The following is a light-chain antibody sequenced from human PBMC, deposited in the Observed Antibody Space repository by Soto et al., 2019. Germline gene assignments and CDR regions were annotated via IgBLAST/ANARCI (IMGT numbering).Light chain of an antibody. Sequence: EIVLTQSPGTLSLSPGATAILSCRASQSVSNNYLAWFQQKPGQAPRLLIYGSSSRATGIPDRFSGSGSGTDFTLTISRLEPKDFAVYYCHHYGVSPIYTFGPGTKVDFK. V-gene: IGKV3-20*01. CDR2: GSS. CDR3: HHYGVSPIYT. CDR1: QSVSNNY. J-gene: IGKJ3*01.